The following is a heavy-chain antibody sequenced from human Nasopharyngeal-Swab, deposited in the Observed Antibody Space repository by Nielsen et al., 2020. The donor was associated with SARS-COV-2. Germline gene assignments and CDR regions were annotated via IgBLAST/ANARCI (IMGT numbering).Heavy chain of an antibody. Sequence: GESLKISCAASGFTVSSNYMSWVRQAPGKGLEWVSVIYSGGSTYYADSVKGRFTISRDNSKNTLYLQMNSLRAEDTAVYYCANLYGSGSYYNSTMSYYYYYGMDVWGQGTTVTVSS. V-gene: IGHV3-53*01. J-gene: IGHJ6*02. D-gene: IGHD3-10*01. CDR1: GFTVSSNY. CDR3: ANLYGSGSYYNSTMSYYYYYGMDV. CDR2: IYSGGST.